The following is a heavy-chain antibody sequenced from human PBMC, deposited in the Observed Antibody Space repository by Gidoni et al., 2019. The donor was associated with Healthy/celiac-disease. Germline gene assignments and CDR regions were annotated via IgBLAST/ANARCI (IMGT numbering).Heavy chain of an antibody. V-gene: IGHV1-18*04. CDR2: ISAYNGNT. CDR1: GYTFTSYG. J-gene: IGHJ5*02. CDR3: ARNRGVGGSGPPVP. D-gene: IGHD6-19*01. Sequence: QVQLVQSGAEVKKPGASVKVSCKASGYTFTSYGISWVRQAPGQGREWMGWISAYNGNTNYAQKLQGRVTMTTDTSTSTAYMELRSLRSDDTDVYYWARNRGVGGSGPPVPWGQGTLVTVSS.